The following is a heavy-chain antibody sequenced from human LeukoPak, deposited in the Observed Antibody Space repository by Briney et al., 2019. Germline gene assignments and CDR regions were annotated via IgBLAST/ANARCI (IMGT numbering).Heavy chain of an antibody. CDR1: GFPFSSYG. CDR3: PKAAAANAEYIQP. J-gene: IGHJ1*01. CDR2: ISGSGSST. D-gene: IGHD2-2*01. Sequence: GGSLRLSCAASGFPFSSYGMSWVRQAPGKGLEWVSAISGSGSSTYYADSVKGRFTISRDNSKNTLYLQMDSLRAEARALYYWPKAAAANAEYIQPWGQGNLVTVSS. V-gene: IGHV3-23*01.